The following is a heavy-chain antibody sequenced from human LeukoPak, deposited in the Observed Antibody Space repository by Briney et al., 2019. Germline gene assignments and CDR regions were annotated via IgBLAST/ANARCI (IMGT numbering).Heavy chain of an antibody. CDR3: AREELAAYRGSFTL. D-gene: IGHD6-6*01. V-gene: IGHV4-59*11. CDR1: GGSISSHF. J-gene: IGHJ3*01. CDR2: IYYRGNT. Sequence: SETLSLTCTVSGGSISSHFWTWIRQSPGKGLEWIGYIYYRGNTNYNPSLRSRVTISIDTSKNQFSLSLTSVTAADTAIYYCAREELAAYRGSFTLWGQGSVVSVSS.